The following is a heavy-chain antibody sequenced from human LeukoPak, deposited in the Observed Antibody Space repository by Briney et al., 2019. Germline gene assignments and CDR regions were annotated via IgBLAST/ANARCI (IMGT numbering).Heavy chain of an antibody. CDR1: GFTFNTYS. CDR2: ISSSSTYM. Sequence: GGSLRLSCAASGFTFNTYSMNWVRQAPGKGLEWVSSISSSSTYMSHADSVKGRFTISRDNSKNTLYLQMNSLTAEDTAVYYCARGSYYGSGSYLYFWGQGTLVTVSS. D-gene: IGHD3-10*01. V-gene: IGHV3-21*06. CDR3: ARGSYYGSGSYLYF. J-gene: IGHJ4*02.